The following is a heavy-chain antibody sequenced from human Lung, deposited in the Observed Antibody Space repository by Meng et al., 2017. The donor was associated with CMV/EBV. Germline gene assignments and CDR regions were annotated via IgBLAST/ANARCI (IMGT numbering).Heavy chain of an antibody. V-gene: IGHV1-2*02. CDR3: ARSPGGGWFDP. CDR2: INPNSGGT. D-gene: IGHD6-25*01. Sequence: SVXVSCKASGYTFTGYYMHWVRQAPGQGLEWMGWINPNSGGTNYAQKFQGRVTMTRDTSISTACMELSRLRSDDTAVYYCARSPGGGWFDPWGQGTLVTVSS. CDR1: GYTFTGYY. J-gene: IGHJ5*02.